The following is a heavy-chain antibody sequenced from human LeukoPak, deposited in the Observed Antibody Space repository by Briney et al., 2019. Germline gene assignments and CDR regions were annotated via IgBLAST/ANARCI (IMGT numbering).Heavy chain of an antibody. CDR2: INHSGSA. CDR3: ARGGYYYDSSGCIDY. Sequence: SETLSLTCAVYGGSSSGYYWSWIRQPPGKGLEWIGEINHSGSANYNPSLKSRVTISVDTSKNQFSLKLSSVTAADTAVYYCARGGYYYDSSGCIDYWGQGTLVTVSS. J-gene: IGHJ4*02. D-gene: IGHD3-22*01. V-gene: IGHV4-34*01. CDR1: GGSSSGYY.